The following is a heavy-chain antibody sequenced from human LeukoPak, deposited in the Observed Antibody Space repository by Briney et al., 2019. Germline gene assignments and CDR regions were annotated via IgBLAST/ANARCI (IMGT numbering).Heavy chain of an antibody. CDR3: ARAVQGSTLDY. D-gene: IGHD3-10*01. J-gene: IGHJ4*02. Sequence: GGSLRLSCAASGFTFSNYDIHWVRQAPGKGLEWVAVISYDGSKKYYADSVKGRFTISKDNSENMLYVQMNSLRVEDTAVYYCARAVQGSTLDYWGQGTLVTVSS. CDR2: ISYDGSKK. CDR1: GFTFSNYD. V-gene: IGHV3-30*07.